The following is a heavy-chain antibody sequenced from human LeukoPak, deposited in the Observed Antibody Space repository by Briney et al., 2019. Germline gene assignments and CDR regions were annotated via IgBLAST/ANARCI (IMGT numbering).Heavy chain of an antibody. V-gene: IGHV3-48*03. CDR3: ARGAYYYDSSGYRDY. CDR1: GFTFSSYE. CDR2: ISSSGSTI. Sequence: GGSLRLSCAASGFTFSSYEMNWVRQAPGKGLEWVSYISSSGSTIYYADSVKGRFTISRDNAKNSLYLQMNSLRAEDTAVYYCARGAYYYDSSGYRDYWGQETLVTVSS. J-gene: IGHJ4*02. D-gene: IGHD3-22*01.